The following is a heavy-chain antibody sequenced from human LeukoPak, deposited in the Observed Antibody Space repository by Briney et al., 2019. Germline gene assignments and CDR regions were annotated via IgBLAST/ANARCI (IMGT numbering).Heavy chain of an antibody. CDR1: GFTFSSYG. J-gene: IGHJ3*02. Sequence: GGCLRLSCAASGFTFSSYGMHWVRPAPGKGLEWVGFIRYEGSNKYYADSVKGRFTISRDNSKNTLYLQMNSLRAEDTAVYYCAKDHRPDDYGDYVDASDIWGQGTMVTVSS. D-gene: IGHD4-17*01. CDR2: IRYEGSNK. V-gene: IGHV3-30*02. CDR3: AKDHRPDDYGDYVDASDI.